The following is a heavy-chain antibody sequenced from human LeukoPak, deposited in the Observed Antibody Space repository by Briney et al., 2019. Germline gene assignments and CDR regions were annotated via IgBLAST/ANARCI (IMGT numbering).Heavy chain of an antibody. V-gene: IGHV3-66*02. D-gene: IGHD7-27*01. CDR1: GFTVSSNY. CDR2: IYSDSST. CDR3: ASVVITGGYFQH. Sequence: GGSLRLSCAASGFTVSSNYMSWVRQAPGKGLEWVSVIYSDSSTYYADSVKGRFTISRDNPKNTLYLQMNSLRPEDTAVYYCASVVITGGYFQHWSQGTLVTVSS. J-gene: IGHJ1*01.